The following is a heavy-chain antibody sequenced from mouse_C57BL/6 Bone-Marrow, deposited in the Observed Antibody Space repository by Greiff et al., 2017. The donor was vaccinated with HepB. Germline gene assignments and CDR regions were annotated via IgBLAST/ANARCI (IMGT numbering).Heavy chain of an antibody. CDR2: ISNGGGST. CDR3: ARPYGFYWYFDV. V-gene: IGHV5-12*01. J-gene: IGHJ1*03. CDR1: GFTFSDYY. Sequence: EVKVEESGGGLVQPGGSLKLSCAASGFTFSDYYMYWVRQTPEKRLEWVAYISNGGGSTYYPDTVKGRFTISRDNAKNTLYLQMSRLKSEDTAMYYCARPYGFYWYFDVWGTGTTVTVSS. D-gene: IGHD1-1*01.